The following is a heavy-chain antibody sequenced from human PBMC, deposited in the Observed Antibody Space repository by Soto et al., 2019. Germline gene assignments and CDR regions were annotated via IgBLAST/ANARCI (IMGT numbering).Heavy chain of an antibody. CDR2: INLSDGST. J-gene: IGHJ5*01. Sequence: QVQLVQSGAEVKMPGASVKVTCKASGHIFTRPSDYMHWGRQAPGQGLEWVGIINLSDGSTSYAQRSQGRVTRTSDTSTSTVYMELSSLRSDATALYYCMRDRAGARADSWGQGTLVTVSS. CDR1: GHIFTRPSDY. D-gene: IGHD3-10*01. CDR3: MRDRAGARADS. V-gene: IGHV1-46*01.